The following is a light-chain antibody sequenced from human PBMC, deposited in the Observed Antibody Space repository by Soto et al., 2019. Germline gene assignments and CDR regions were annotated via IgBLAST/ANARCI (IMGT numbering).Light chain of an antibody. Sequence: EIVLTQSPGTLSLSPGERAALSCRASQSVSSSSLAWYQQKHGQAPRLLIYGASSRAAGIPDRFSGSGSGTDFTLTITRLEPEDFAVYFCQHYGTSPPYTFGQGTKLEI. CDR2: GAS. V-gene: IGKV3-20*01. CDR3: QHYGTSPPYT. J-gene: IGKJ2*01. CDR1: QSVSSSS.